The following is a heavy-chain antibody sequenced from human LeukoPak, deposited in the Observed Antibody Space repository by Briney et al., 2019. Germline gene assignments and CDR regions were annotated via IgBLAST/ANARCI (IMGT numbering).Heavy chain of an antibody. V-gene: IGHV3-7*01. CDR1: GATRSIKK. J-gene: IGHJ4*02. CDR2: IKQEGSEK. D-gene: IGHD2-21*02. CDR3: ARYLSSYCGGDCYSDFDY. Sequence: GGSLRLSCVDLGATRSIKKKTWVRQAPGKGLEWVANIKQEGSEKYYVDSVKGRFTISRDNAKNSLYLQMNSLRAEDTAVYYCARYLSSYCGGDCYSDFDYWGQGTLVTVSS.